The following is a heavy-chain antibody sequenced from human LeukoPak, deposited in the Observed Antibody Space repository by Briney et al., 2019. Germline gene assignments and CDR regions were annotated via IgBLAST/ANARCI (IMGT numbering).Heavy chain of an antibody. CDR2: ISSNGGST. V-gene: IGHV3-64*01. J-gene: IGHJ4*02. Sequence: GGSLRLSCAASGFTFSSYAMHWVRQAPGKGLEYVSAISSNGGSTYYANSVKGRFTISRDNSKNTLYLQMGSLRAEDMAVYYCARGYCSSTSCYRFDYWGQGTLVTVSS. CDR3: ARGYCSSTSCYRFDY. D-gene: IGHD2-2*01. CDR1: GFTFSSYA.